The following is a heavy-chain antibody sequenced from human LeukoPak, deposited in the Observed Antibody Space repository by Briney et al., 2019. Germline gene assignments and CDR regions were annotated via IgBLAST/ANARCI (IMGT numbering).Heavy chain of an antibody. Sequence: PRGSLRLSCAASGFTFDDYAMHWVRQAPGKGLEWVSGISWNSGHKGYADSVKGRFTISRDNAKNSLYLQMNSLRAEDTAVYYCARELTMVRGVIPQGHFDYWGQGTLVTVSS. V-gene: IGHV3-9*01. J-gene: IGHJ4*02. CDR3: ARELTMVRGVIPQGHFDY. D-gene: IGHD3-10*01. CDR1: GFTFDDYA. CDR2: ISWNSGHK.